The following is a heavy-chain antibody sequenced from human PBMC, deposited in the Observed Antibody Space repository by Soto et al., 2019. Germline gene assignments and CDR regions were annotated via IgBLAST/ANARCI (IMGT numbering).Heavy chain of an antibody. D-gene: IGHD2-15*01. CDR3: ARATSGGNPRCP. CDR2: IGSRHDAI. Sequence: PGGSLRLSCATSGFTFSTYEMNWVRQAPGKGLEWVSYIGSRHDAIYYADSVKGRFTISRDNAKSSLYLQMSSLRVDESAVHDSARATSGGNPRCPWGQGSLVTVSS. V-gene: IGHV3-48*03. CDR1: GFTFSTYE. J-gene: IGHJ5*02.